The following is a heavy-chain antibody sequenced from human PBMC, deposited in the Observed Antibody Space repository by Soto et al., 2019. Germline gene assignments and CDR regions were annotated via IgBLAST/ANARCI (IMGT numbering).Heavy chain of an antibody. J-gene: IGHJ4*02. CDR2: IWYDGSNK. D-gene: IGHD2-21*02. V-gene: IGHV3-33*01. Sequence: QVQLVESGGGVVQPGRSLRLSCAASGFTFSSYGMHWVRQAPGKGLEWVAVIWYDGSNKYYADSVKGRFTISRDNSKNPLYLQMNSLRAEDTAVYYCARDGRSCGGDCYDFDYWGQGTLVTVSS. CDR1: GFTFSSYG. CDR3: ARDGRSCGGDCYDFDY.